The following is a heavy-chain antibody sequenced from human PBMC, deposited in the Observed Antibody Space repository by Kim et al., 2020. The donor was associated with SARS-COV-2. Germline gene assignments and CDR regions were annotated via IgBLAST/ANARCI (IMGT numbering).Heavy chain of an antibody. CDR2: IGGSGRTT. CDR1: GFIFSNYE. V-gene: IGHV3-48*03. Sequence: GGSLRLSCAASGFIFSNYEMNWVRQAPGKGLEWVSYIGGSGRTTYYADSVKGRFIISRDNAENSLYLQMNSLRAEDTAVYYCTRRTSGTSWGQGTLVTVS. J-gene: IGHJ5*02. CDR3: TRRTSGTS. D-gene: IGHD1-26*01.